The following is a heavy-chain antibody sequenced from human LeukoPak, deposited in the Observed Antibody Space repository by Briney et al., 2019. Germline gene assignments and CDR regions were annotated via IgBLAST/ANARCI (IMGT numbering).Heavy chain of an antibody. CDR3: AKDAAGPEY. CDR1: GFSFSNYW. D-gene: IGHD6-13*01. J-gene: IGHJ4*02. CDR2: ISGSDGST. Sequence: PRGSLRLSCAAAGFSFSNYWMHWVRQAPGERLEWVSAISGSDGSTYYADSVKGRFTISRDNSKNTLFLQMNSLRVEDTAIYYCAKDAAGPEYWGQGTRVTVSS. V-gene: IGHV3-23*01.